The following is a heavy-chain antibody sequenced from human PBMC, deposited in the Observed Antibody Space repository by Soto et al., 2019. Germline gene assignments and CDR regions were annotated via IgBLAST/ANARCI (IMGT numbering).Heavy chain of an antibody. D-gene: IGHD6-13*01. CDR2: IYSGGSN. J-gene: IGHJ4*02. CDR3: AGGTSRYDY. V-gene: IGHV4-4*07. CDR1: GGSYSSFY. Sequence: SHPVSRTSSVHGGSYSSFYWTWTRQPPGKGRGWIGRIYSGGSNNYNPSLKSRVNMSVDTCKNQFTLRLSSVTAADTAKYSCAGGTSRYDYWGQVT.